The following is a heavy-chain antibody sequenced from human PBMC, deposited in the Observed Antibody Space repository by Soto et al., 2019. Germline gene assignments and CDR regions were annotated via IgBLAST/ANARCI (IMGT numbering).Heavy chain of an antibody. CDR1: GYTFTSYA. CDR3: ARGTPGTTVDY. D-gene: IGHD4-17*01. J-gene: IGHJ4*02. V-gene: IGHV1-8*02. Sequence: ASVKVSCEASGYTFTSYAMNWVRQATGQGLEWMGWMNPNSGNTGYAQKFQGRVTMTRNTSISTAYMELSSLRSEDTAVYYCARGTPGTTVDYWGQGTLVTVSS. CDR2: MNPNSGNT.